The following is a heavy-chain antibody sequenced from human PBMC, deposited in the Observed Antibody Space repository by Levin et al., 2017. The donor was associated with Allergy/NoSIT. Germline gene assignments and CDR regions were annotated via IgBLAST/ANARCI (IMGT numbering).Heavy chain of an antibody. CDR1: GGSISSSSYY. CDR2: IYYSGST. D-gene: IGHD3-22*01. Sequence: SQTLSLTCTVSGGSISSSSYYWGWIRQPPGKGLEWIGSIYYSGSTYYNPSLKSRVTISVDTSKNQFSLKLSSVTAADTAVYYCARLYYDSSGSPAFDIWGQGTMVTVSS. V-gene: IGHV4-39*01. J-gene: IGHJ3*02. CDR3: ARLYYDSSGSPAFDI.